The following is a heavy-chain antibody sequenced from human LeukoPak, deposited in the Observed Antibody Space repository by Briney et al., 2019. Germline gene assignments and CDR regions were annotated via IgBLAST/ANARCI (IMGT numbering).Heavy chain of an antibody. CDR2: IYYSGST. CDR3: ARVRHIVVVTAREADGFDI. D-gene: IGHD2-21*02. J-gene: IGHJ3*02. V-gene: IGHV4-61*01. CDR1: GGSVSSGSHY. Sequence: SETLSLTCTVSGGSVSSGSHYWSWIRQPPGKGLEWIGYIYYSGSTNYNPSLKSRVTISVDTSKNQFSLKLSSVTAADTAVYYCARVRHIVVVTAREADGFDIWGQGTMVTVSS.